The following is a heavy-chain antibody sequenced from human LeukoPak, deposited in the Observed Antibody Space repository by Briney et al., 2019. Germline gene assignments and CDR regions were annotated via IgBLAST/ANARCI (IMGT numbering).Heavy chain of an antibody. CDR3: VKGNSGYYYDF. J-gene: IGHJ4*02. CDR1: GFTFSDYY. V-gene: IGHV3-11*03. Sequence: PGGSLRLSCAASGFTFSDYYMSWFRQAPGKGLEWVSYISRSSSKIRYADSVKGRFTISRDSSKNTLFLQMNSLRAEDTATYYCVKGNSGYYYDFWGQGTLVSVSS. D-gene: IGHD2/OR15-2a*01. CDR2: ISRSSSKI.